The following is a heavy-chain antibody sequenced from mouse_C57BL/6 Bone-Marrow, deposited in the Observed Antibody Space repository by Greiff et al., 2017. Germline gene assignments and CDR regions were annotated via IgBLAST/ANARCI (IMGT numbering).Heavy chain of an antibody. J-gene: IGHJ2*01. D-gene: IGHD1-1*01. V-gene: IGHV1-4*01. CDR1: GYTFTSYT. CDR3: ARNYELSY. Sequence: QVHVKQSGAELARPGASVKMSCKASGYTFTSYTMHWVKQRPGQGLEWIGYINPSSGYTKYNQKFKDKAKLTADKSSITAYMQLGSLTSEDSAVYYCARNYELSYWGQGTTLTVSA. CDR2: INPSSGYT.